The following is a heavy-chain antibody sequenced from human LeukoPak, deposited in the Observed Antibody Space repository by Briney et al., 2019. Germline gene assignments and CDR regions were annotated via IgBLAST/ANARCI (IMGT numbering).Heavy chain of an antibody. J-gene: IGHJ4*02. Sequence: PGGSLRLSCAASGFTFDRYWMSWVRQAPGKGLEWVANIKQDESEKSYVGSVRGRFTISRDNAKNSLYLQMNSLRADDTAVYFCARGPSTGSGGDSWGQGTLVAVSS. CDR1: GFTFDRYW. CDR3: ARGPSTGSGGDS. D-gene: IGHD1-1*01. CDR2: IKQDESEK. V-gene: IGHV3-7*04.